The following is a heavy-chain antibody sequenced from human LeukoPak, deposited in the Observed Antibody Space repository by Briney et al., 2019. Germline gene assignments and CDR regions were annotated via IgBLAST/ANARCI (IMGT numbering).Heavy chain of an antibody. Sequence: ASVKVSCKASGYTFTSYGISWVRQAPGQGLEWMGWISAYNGNTNYAQKLQGRVTMTTDTSTSTAYMELRSLRSDDTAVYYCATSSTTLGWFDPWGQGTLVTVSS. V-gene: IGHV1-18*01. D-gene: IGHD2-2*01. CDR3: ATSSTTLGWFDP. CDR1: GYTFTSYG. CDR2: ISAYNGNT. J-gene: IGHJ5*02.